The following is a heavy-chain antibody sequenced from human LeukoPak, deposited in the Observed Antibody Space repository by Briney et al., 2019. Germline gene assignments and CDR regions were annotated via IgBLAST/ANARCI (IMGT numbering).Heavy chain of an antibody. V-gene: IGHV3-66*01. D-gene: IGHD6-19*01. J-gene: IGHJ4*02. CDR2: IYSDGST. CDR1: GASISSSSYY. Sequence: ETLSLTCTVSGASISSSSYYWGWVRQAPGKGLEWVSVIYSDGSTYYADSVKGRFIISRDNSKNTLYLQMNSLRAEDTAVYYCARDGVYSSGWEFDYWGQGTLVTVSS. CDR3: ARDGVYSSGWEFDY.